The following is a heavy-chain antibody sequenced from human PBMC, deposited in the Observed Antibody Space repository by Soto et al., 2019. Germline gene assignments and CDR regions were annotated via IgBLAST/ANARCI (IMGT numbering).Heavy chain of an antibody. D-gene: IGHD6-13*01. CDR3: SRDSAYSSSWYNSDGEAFDI. CDR1: GFTFSSYG. V-gene: IGHV3-33*01. Sequence: GGSLRLSCAASGFTFSSYGMHWVRQAPGKGLEWVAVIWYDGSNKYYADSVKGRFTISRDNSKNTLYLQMNSLRAEDTAVYYFSRDSAYSSSWYNSDGEAFDIWGQGTMVTVSS. CDR2: IWYDGSNK. J-gene: IGHJ3*02.